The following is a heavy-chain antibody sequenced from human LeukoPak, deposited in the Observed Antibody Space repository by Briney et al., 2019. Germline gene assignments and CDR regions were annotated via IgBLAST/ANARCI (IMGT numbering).Heavy chain of an antibody. Sequence: GRSLRLSCAASGFTFDDYAMHWVRHAPGKGLEWVSGISWNSGSIGYADSVKGRFTISRDNAKNSLYPQMNSLRAEDTALYYCAKDMYPYSSSWYFDYWGQGTLVTVSS. J-gene: IGHJ4*02. D-gene: IGHD6-13*01. CDR1: GFTFDDYA. V-gene: IGHV3-9*01. CDR3: AKDMYPYSSSWYFDY. CDR2: ISWNSGSI.